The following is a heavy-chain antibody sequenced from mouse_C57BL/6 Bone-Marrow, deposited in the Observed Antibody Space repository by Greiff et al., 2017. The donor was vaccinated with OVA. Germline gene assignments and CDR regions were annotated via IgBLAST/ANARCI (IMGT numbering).Heavy chain of an antibody. D-gene: IGHD1-1*01. J-gene: IGHJ2*01. CDR2: IDPSDSYT. CDR3: AAPRIGTTVVHDY. CDR1: GYTFTSYW. Sequence: VQLQQPGAELVRPGTSVKLSCKASGYTFTSYWMHWVKQRPGQGLEWIGVIDPSDSYTNYNQKFKGKATLTVDTSSSTAYMQLSSLTSEDSAVYYCAAPRIGTTVVHDYWGQGTTLTVSS. V-gene: IGHV1-59*01.